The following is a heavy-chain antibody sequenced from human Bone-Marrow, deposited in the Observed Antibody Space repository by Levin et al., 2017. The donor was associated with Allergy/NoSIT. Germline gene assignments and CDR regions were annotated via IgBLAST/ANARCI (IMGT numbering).Heavy chain of an antibody. D-gene: IGHD3-3*01. CDR3: AKDDAIFGVVSSDY. Sequence: GESLKISCAASGFTFSSYAMSWVRQAPGKGLEWVSAISGSGGSTYYADSVKGRFTISRDNSKNTLYLQMNSLRAEDTAVYYCAKDDAIFGVVSSDYWGQGTLVTVSS. V-gene: IGHV3-23*01. CDR2: ISGSGGST. J-gene: IGHJ4*02. CDR1: GFTFSSYA.